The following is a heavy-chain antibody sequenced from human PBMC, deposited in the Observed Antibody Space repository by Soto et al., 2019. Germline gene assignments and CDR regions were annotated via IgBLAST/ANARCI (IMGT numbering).Heavy chain of an antibody. CDR2: INWNGGST. CDR3: ARLYSSAWYGPGRY. V-gene: IGHV3-20*04. Sequence: PGGSLRLSCAASGFTFDDYCMSWVRQAPGKGLEWVSGINWNGGSTGYADSVKGRFTISRDNAKNSLYLQMNSLRAEDTALYYCARLYSSAWYGPGRYWGQGTLVTVSS. J-gene: IGHJ4*02. D-gene: IGHD6-19*01. CDR1: GFTFDDYC.